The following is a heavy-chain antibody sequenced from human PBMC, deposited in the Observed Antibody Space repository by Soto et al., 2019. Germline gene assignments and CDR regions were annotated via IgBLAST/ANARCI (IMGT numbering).Heavy chain of an antibody. CDR3: ARDNYGGIHDY. D-gene: IGHD4-17*01. J-gene: IGHJ4*02. Sequence: SETLSLTCTVSGGSILNGGHYWTWIRQPPGKGLEWIGKIFFSGNTHYNTALKSRLSFSVDRAKNQFSLNLTSVTAADTAIYYYARDNYGGIHDYWGPGTLVTVSS. V-gene: IGHV4-31*03. CDR1: GGSILNGGHY. CDR2: IFFSGNT.